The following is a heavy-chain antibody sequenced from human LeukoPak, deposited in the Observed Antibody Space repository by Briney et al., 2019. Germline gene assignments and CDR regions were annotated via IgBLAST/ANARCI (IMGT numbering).Heavy chain of an antibody. J-gene: IGHJ4*02. D-gene: IGHD3-22*01. CDR3: ATIPSGYYYRRDY. CDR1: GGTFSSYA. CDR2: IIPILGIA. V-gene: IGHV1-69*04. Sequence: ASVKVSCKASGGTFSSYAISWVRQAPGQGLEWMGRIIPILGIANYAQKFQGRVTMTEDTSTDTACMELSSLRSEDTAVYYCATIPSGYYYRRDYWGQGTLVTVSS.